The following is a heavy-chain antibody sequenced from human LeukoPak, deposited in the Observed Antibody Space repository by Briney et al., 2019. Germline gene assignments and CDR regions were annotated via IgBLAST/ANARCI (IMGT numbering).Heavy chain of an antibody. D-gene: IGHD2-2*03. CDR3: ARSLWSGYCSSTSCYMDV. Sequence: SVKVSCKASGGTFSSYAISWVRQAPGQGLEWMGGIIPIFGTANYAQKFQGRVTITADKSTSTAYMELSSLRSEDTAVYYCARSLWSGYCSSTSCYMDVWGKGTTVTVSS. CDR1: GGTFSSYA. J-gene: IGHJ6*04. CDR2: IIPIFGTA. V-gene: IGHV1-69*06.